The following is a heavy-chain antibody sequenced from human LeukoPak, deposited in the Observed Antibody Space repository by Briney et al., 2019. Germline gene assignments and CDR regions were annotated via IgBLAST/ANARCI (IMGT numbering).Heavy chain of an antibody. CDR3: ARDRGWFDP. V-gene: IGHV4-61*02. Sequence: SQTLSLTCTVSGGSISSGSYYWSWIRQPAGEGLEWIGRIYTSGSTNYNPSLKSRVTISVDTSKNQFSLKLSSVTAADTAVYYCARDRGWFDPWGQGTLVTVSS. J-gene: IGHJ5*02. CDR2: IYTSGST. CDR1: GGSISSGSYY.